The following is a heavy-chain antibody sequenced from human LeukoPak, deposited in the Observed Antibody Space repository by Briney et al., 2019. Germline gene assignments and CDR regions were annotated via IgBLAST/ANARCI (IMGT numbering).Heavy chain of an antibody. V-gene: IGHV4-59*01. CDR1: GGSISSYY. D-gene: IGHD3-3*01. Sequence: PSETLSLTCTVSGGSISSYYWSWIRQPPGKGLEWIGYIYYSGSTNYNPSLKSRVTISVDTSKNQFSLKLSSVTAADTAVYYCAREAYYDFWSGYHNWFDPWGQGTLVTVSS. CDR2: IYYSGST. J-gene: IGHJ5*02. CDR3: AREAYYDFWSGYHNWFDP.